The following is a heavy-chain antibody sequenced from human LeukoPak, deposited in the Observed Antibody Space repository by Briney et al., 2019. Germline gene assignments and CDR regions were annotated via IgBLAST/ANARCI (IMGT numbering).Heavy chain of an antibody. CDR3: ASELPYYYLWAFDI. CDR1: GFTFSSYG. D-gene: IGHD3-3*01. J-gene: IGHJ3*02. CDR2: IRYDGSNK. V-gene: IGHV3-30*02. Sequence: GGSLRLSCAASGFTFSSYGMHWVRQAPGKGLEWVAFIRYDGSNKYYADSVKGRFTISRDNSKNALYLQMNSLRAEDTAVYYCASELPYYYLWAFDIWGQGTMVTVSS.